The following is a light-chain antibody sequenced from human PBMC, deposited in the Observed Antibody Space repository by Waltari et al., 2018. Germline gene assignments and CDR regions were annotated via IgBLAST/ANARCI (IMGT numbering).Light chain of an antibody. CDR3: QHYVSLPVT. CDR2: AAS. V-gene: IGKV3-20*01. CDR1: QSVRGT. J-gene: IGKJ1*01. Sequence: EIVLTQSPGTLSLSPGERATLSCRASQSVRGTLAWYQQKPGQPPRLLIYAASTRATGIPDRFSGSGSGTDFSLTISRLEPEDFALYYCQHYVSLPVTYGQGTKVEIK.